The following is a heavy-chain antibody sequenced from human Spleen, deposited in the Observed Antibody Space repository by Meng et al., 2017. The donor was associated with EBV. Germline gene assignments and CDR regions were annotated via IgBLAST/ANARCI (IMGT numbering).Heavy chain of an antibody. D-gene: IGHD4-17*01. CDR2: IFYSGST. CDR3: ARVTVTTLLFDP. Sequence: QVPLQESGPGLVEPSETLSLTCTDSGGSISSSSYYWGWIRQPPGKGLEWIGSIFYSGSTYYNPSLKSRVTISVDTSKNQFSLKLSSVTAADTAVYYCARVTVTTLLFDPWGQGTLVTVSS. CDR1: GGSISSSSYY. V-gene: IGHV4-39*07. J-gene: IGHJ5*02.